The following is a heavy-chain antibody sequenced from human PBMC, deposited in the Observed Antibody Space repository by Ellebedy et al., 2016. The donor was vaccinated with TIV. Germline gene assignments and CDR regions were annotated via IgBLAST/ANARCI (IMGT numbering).Heavy chain of an antibody. D-gene: IGHD3-10*01. CDR1: GFTFSDYY. V-gene: IGHV3-11*04. CDR2: ISSSGGIT. Sequence: GESLKISCAASGFTFSDYYMIWVRQAPGKGLEWVSFISSSGGITYYADSVKGRFTISRDNAKNSLYLQLSSLRAEDTAVYYCARRSRGPSYYFDYWGQGALVTVSS. J-gene: IGHJ4*02. CDR3: ARRSRGPSYYFDY.